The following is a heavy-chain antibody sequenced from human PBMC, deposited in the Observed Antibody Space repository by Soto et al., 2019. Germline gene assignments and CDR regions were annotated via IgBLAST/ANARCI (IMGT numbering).Heavy chain of an antibody. CDR1: GYTFTGYA. CDR3: AGAVAVPADFDY. D-gene: IGHD6-19*01. Sequence: QVQLVQSGAEEKKPGASVKVSCKASGYTFTGYAMHWVRQAPGQRLEWMGWINAGNGNTKYSQKFQGRVTITRDTSASTTDMVLSSLRSEDTAVYYCAGAVAVPADFDYWGQGTLVTVSS. V-gene: IGHV1-3*05. CDR2: INAGNGNT. J-gene: IGHJ4*02.